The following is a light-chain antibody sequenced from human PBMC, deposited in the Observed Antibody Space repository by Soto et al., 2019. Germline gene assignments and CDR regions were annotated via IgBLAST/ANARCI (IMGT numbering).Light chain of an antibody. CDR3: AAWDDSLTGPV. J-gene: IGLJ2*01. Sequence: QPVLTQPPSASGTPGQRVTISCSGSSSNIGSNTLSWYQQLPGTAPKLLIYRDSQRPSGVPDRFSSSKSGTSASLAISGLQSEDEADYYCAAWDDSLTGPVFGGGTKLTVL. V-gene: IGLV1-44*01. CDR2: RDS. CDR1: SSNIGSNT.